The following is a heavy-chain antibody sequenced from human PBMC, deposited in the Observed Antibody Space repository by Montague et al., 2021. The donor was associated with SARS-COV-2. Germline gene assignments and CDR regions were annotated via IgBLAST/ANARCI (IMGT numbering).Heavy chain of an antibody. Sequence: SETLSLTCTVSGGSISSSSCNWGWIRQPPGKGLEWIGSIYYSGSTYYXPSLKSRVTISVDTSENQFSLKLSSVTAADTAVYYCARHYYDSSGYYSPWYFDLWGRGTLVTVSS. V-gene: IGHV4-39*01. CDR3: ARHYYDSSGYYSPWYFDL. J-gene: IGHJ2*01. CDR2: IYYSGST. CDR1: GGSISSSSCN. D-gene: IGHD3-22*01.